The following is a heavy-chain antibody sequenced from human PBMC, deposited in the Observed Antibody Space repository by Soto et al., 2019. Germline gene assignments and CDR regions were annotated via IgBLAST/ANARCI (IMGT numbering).Heavy chain of an antibody. Sequence: QVQLVQSGAEVKKPGSSVKVSCKASGGTFSSYAISWVRQAPGQGLEWMGGIIPIFGTANYAQKFQGRVTITADESTSTAYMELSSLRSEDTAVYYCAREFRLGELSDYYYYGMDVWGQGTTVTVSS. CDR2: IIPIFGTA. CDR1: GGTFSSYA. CDR3: AREFRLGELSDYYYYGMDV. V-gene: IGHV1-69*12. J-gene: IGHJ6*02. D-gene: IGHD3-16*02.